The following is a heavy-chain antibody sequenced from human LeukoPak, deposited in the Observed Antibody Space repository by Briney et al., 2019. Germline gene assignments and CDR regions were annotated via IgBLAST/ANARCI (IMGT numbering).Heavy chain of an antibody. CDR2: ISGPGGTT. J-gene: IGHJ6*03. V-gene: IGHV3-23*01. D-gene: IGHD2-8*02. CDR3: ARDPGVILVHYMDV. CDR1: GFTFCTPA. Sequence: GGAPRLSCVVSGFTFCTPAMTWGRQAPGEGLGRGSDISGPGGTTYYAASVEGRFTISRDNSKNTLFLQMNSLRAEDTAVYYCARDPGVILVHYMDVWGKGTTVIVSS.